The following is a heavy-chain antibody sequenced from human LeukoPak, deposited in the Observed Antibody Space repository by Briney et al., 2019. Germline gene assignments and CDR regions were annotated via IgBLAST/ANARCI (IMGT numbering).Heavy chain of an antibody. Sequence: PSETLSLTCTVSGGAISSYYWSWIWQPAGKGLEWIGRIYSSGSTNYNPSLKSRVTVSVDTSKRQFSLRLSSVTAADTAVYYCARDDESLDYWGQGTLVTVSS. J-gene: IGHJ4*02. CDR3: ARDDESLDY. CDR1: GGAISSYY. V-gene: IGHV4-4*07. CDR2: IYSSGST.